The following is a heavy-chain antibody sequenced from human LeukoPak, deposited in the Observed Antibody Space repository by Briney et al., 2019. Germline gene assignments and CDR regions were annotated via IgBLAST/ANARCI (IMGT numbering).Heavy chain of an antibody. D-gene: IGHD5-24*01. CDR1: SGSINSDGYY. Sequence: PSQTLSLTCIVSSGSINSDGYYWSWIRQPAGKGLEWIGRVYSSGSANYSPSPNNRVSISIDTSKNQFSLRLNSVTAADTAVYYCARVYRRNGLNFDGFDIWGQGTMVTVS. V-gene: IGHV4-61*02. J-gene: IGHJ3*02. CDR3: ARVYRRNGLNFDGFDI. CDR2: VYSSGSA.